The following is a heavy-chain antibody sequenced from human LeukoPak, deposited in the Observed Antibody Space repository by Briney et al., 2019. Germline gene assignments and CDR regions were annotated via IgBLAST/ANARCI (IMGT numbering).Heavy chain of an antibody. D-gene: IGHD2-2*01. Sequence: ASVKVSCKASGYTFTGYYMHWVRQAPGQGLEWMGWINPNSGGTNYAQKFQGRVTMTGDTSISTAYMELSRLRSDDTAVYYCASPRYCSSTSCYGGYYFDYWGQGTLVTVSS. CDR3: ASPRYCSSTSCYGGYYFDY. CDR1: GYTFTGYY. V-gene: IGHV1-2*02. J-gene: IGHJ4*02. CDR2: INPNSGGT.